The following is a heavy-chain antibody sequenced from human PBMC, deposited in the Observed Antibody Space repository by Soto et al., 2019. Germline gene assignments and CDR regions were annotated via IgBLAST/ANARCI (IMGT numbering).Heavy chain of an antibody. J-gene: IGHJ6*02. Sequence: GGSLRLSCAASGFTSSNYAMSWVRQAPGKGLEWDSTISGSGDTTYYADSVKGRFTISRDNSKNTLYLQMNSLRAEDTAVYYCAKALRYFDWLIRPWNSMDVWGQGTTVTVSS. D-gene: IGHD3-9*01. CDR3: AKALRYFDWLIRPWNSMDV. CDR2: ISGSGDTT. CDR1: GFTSSNYA. V-gene: IGHV3-23*01.